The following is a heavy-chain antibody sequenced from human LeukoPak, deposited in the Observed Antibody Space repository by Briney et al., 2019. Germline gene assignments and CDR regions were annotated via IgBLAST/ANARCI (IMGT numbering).Heavy chain of an antibody. V-gene: IGHV2-26*01. J-gene: IGHJ4*02. CDR3: ARIPEPWLVKYYFDY. CDR1: GFSLSNARMG. Sequence: SGPTLVNPTETLTLTCTVSGFSLSNARMGVSRIRQPPGKALEWLAHIFSNDEKSYSTSLKSRLTISKDTSKSQVVLTMTNMDPVDTATYYCARIPEPWLVKYYFDYWGQGTLVTVSS. CDR2: IFSNDEK. D-gene: IGHD6-19*01.